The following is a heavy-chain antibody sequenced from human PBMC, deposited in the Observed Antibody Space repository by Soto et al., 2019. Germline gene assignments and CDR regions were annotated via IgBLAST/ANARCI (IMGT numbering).Heavy chain of an antibody. CDR3: ARVGGVAARTFDY. CDR1: CGSISPFY. V-gene: IGHV4-59*01. CDR2: LYYSGNT. Sequence: ETLSLTCTVSCGSISPFYWSWVLHPPGKGLEWIGYLYYSGNTNYNPSLKSRVTISVDASKNQVSLRLTSVTAADTAVYYCARVGGVAARTFDYWGQGTVVTVSS. J-gene: IGHJ4*02. D-gene: IGHD2-15*01.